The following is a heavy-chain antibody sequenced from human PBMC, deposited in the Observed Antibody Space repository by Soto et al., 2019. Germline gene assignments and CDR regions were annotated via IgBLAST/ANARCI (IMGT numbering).Heavy chain of an antibody. D-gene: IGHD2-2*01. CDR3: ARGATYCSSTSCFGDAFDI. CDR2: IYYSGST. J-gene: IGHJ3*02. Sequence: QVQLQESGPGLVKPSETLSLTCTVSGGSISSYYWSWIRQPPGKGLEWMGYIYYSGSTNYNPSLKSRVTISVDTSKNQFSLKLSSVTAADTAVYYCARGATYCSSTSCFGDAFDIWGQGTMVTVSS. V-gene: IGHV4-59*01. CDR1: GGSISSYY.